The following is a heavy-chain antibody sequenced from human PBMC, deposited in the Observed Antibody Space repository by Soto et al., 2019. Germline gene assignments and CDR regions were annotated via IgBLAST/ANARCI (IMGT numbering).Heavy chain of an antibody. J-gene: IGHJ4*02. CDR2: VHPDGGHT. CDR1: GYDFTNYY. V-gene: IGHV1-46*04. D-gene: IGHD6-13*01. Sequence: GASVKVSCKASGYDFTNYYVQWVRQAPGQGLEWMGVVHPDGGHTTYAQKLQGRVTLTTDTAANTAHMELRGLRSDDTAVYYCARASAYSTPWSFDNWGQGTLVTVSS. CDR3: ARASAYSTPWSFDN.